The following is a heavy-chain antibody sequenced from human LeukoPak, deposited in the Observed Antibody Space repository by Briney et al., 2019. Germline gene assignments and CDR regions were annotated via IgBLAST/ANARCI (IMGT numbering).Heavy chain of an antibody. D-gene: IGHD3-10*01. CDR3: ARLEIRGSGSYGYYYGMDV. CDR2: IYPGDSDT. CDR1: GYSFTSNW. Sequence: GESLKISCKGSGYSFTSNWIGWVRQMPGKGLEWMGIIYPGDSDTRYSPSFQGQVTISADKSISTAYLQWSSLKASDTAMYYCARLEIRGSGSYGYYYGMDVWGQGTTVTVSS. V-gene: IGHV5-51*01. J-gene: IGHJ6*02.